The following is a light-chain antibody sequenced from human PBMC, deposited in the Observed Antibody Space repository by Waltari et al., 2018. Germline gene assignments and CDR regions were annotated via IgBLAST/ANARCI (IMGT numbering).Light chain of an antibody. V-gene: IGKV3-20*01. CDR1: QRISASH. Sequence: PGTLSLSPGERATLSCRTSQRISASHLAWYQQKPGQAPRLLIYGTSTRATGIPERFSGSGSGTDFSLTVTSMQPKDFAVYFCQQYGNSPWTFGQGTKVEV. CDR2: GTS. J-gene: IGKJ1*01. CDR3: QQYGNSPWT.